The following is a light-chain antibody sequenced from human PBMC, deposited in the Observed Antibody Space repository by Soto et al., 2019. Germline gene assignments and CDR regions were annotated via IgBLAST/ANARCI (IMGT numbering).Light chain of an antibody. CDR1: QRISSW. CDR2: KAS. Sequence: DIQITQSPSSLSTSALDRFTITCRASQRISSWLAWYQQKPGKAPKLLIYKASTLKSGVPSRFSGSGSGTEFTLTISSLQPDDFATYYCQHYNSYSEAFGQGTKVDIK. J-gene: IGKJ1*01. V-gene: IGKV1-5*03. CDR3: QHYNSYSEA.